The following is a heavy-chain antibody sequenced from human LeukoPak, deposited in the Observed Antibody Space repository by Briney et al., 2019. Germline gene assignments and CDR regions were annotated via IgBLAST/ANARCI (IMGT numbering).Heavy chain of an antibody. CDR1: GFTFSSYS. J-gene: IGHJ4*02. D-gene: IGHD6-19*01. Sequence: GGSLRLSCAASGFTFSSYSMNWVRQAPGKGLEWVSSISSSSSYIYYADSVKGRFTISRDNAKNSLYLQMNSLRAEDTAVYYCARYYRRRYSSGWYEVPYYFDYWGQGTLVTVSS. CDR3: ARYYRRRYSSGWYEVPYYFDY. V-gene: IGHV3-21*01. CDR2: ISSSSSYI.